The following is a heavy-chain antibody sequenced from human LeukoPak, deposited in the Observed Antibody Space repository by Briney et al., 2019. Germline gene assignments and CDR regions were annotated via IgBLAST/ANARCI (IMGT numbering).Heavy chain of an antibody. Sequence: GGSLRLSCAASGFTFSSYSMNWVRQAPGKGLEWVSSISSSSSYIYYADSVKGRFTISRDNAKNSLYLQMNSLRAEDTALYHCARAVRGVHGYYFDYWGQGTLVTVSS. D-gene: IGHD3-10*01. CDR3: ARAVRGVHGYYFDY. J-gene: IGHJ4*02. V-gene: IGHV3-21*04. CDR2: ISSSSSYI. CDR1: GFTFSSYS.